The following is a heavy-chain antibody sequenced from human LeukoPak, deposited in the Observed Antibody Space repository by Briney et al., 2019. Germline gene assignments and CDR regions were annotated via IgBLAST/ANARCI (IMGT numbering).Heavy chain of an antibody. D-gene: IGHD2-15*01. J-gene: IGHJ4*02. Sequence: QTGGSLRLSCAASGFTFSNAWMSWVRQAPGKGLEWVANIKQDGSDKYYVDSVKGRCTISRDNAKNSLYLQMNSLRVEDTAVYYCAREKLGDHIAVAEYWGQGTLVTVSS. V-gene: IGHV3-7*01. CDR1: GFTFSNAW. CDR2: IKQDGSDK. CDR3: AREKLGDHIAVAEY.